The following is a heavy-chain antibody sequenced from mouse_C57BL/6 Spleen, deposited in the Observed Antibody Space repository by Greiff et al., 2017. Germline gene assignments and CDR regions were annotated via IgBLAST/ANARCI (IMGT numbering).Heavy chain of an antibody. J-gene: IGHJ4*01. CDR1: GFSLTSYA. D-gene: IGHD2-14*01. Sequence: QVQLQEPGPGLVAPSQSLSITCTASGFSLTSYAISWVRQPPGKGLEWLGVIWTGGGTNYNSAHNSRLSISKDNSKSQVFLIMSSLQTDDTAKYCCGRAYGYYNAMDYWGQGTSVTVSS. CDR3: GRAYGYYNAMDY. V-gene: IGHV2-9-1*01. CDR2: IWTGGGT.